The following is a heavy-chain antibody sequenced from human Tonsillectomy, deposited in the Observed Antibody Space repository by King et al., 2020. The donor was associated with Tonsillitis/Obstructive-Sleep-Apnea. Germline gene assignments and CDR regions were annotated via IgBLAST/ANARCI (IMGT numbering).Heavy chain of an antibody. J-gene: IGHJ4*02. Sequence: VQLVESGGGLVQPGGSLRVSCAASGFTFISYAMSWVRQAPGKGLEWVSGISGSGGSTYYADSVKGRFTISRDNSKNTLYLQMNSLRAEDTAIYYCAKETSVYVCFDFWGQGTLVTVSS. D-gene: IGHD5/OR15-5a*01. CDR2: ISGSGGST. CDR3: AKETSVYVCFDF. V-gene: IGHV3-23*04. CDR1: GFTFISYA.